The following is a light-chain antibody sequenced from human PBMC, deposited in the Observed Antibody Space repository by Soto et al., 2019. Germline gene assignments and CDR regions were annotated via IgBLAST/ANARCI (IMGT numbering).Light chain of an antibody. V-gene: IGKV3-20*01. CDR3: QQYGGSPIT. CDR2: GAS. CDR1: QSVSRR. Sequence: EFVLAQSPGTLCLSPGVRATLSCRASQSVSRRLAWYQQRPGQSPRLLISGASMRASGVPVRFIGSGSGTDFTLTITRLEPEDFAVYYCQQYGGSPITFGLGTRLEIK. J-gene: IGKJ5*01.